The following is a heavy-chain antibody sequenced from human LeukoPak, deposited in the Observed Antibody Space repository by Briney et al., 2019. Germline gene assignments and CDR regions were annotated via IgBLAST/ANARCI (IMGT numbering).Heavy chain of an antibody. CDR1: GGSISSYY. Sequence: SETLSLTCTVSGGSISSYYWSWIRQPPGKGLEWIGYIYYSGSTNYNPSLKSRVTISVDTSKNQFSLKLSSVTAADTAVYYCARLYSSGWYAGPWGQGTLVTVSS. D-gene: IGHD6-19*01. V-gene: IGHV4-59*01. J-gene: IGHJ4*02. CDR2: IYYSGST. CDR3: ARLYSSGWYAGP.